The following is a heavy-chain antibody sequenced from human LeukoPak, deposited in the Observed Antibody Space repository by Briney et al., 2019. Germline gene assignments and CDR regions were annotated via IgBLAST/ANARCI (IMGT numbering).Heavy chain of an antibody. D-gene: IGHD3-3*01. V-gene: IGHV4-59*11. CDR2: INYSGST. CDR3: ARGGTRITSFGVVMIVAFDI. CDR1: GGSISSHY. Sequence: SETLSLTCTVSGGSISSHYWSWIRQPPGKGLEWIGYINYSGSTNYNPSLKSRVTISVDTSKNQFSLKLSSVTAADTAVYYFARGGTRITSFGVVMIVAFDIWGERTMVTVSS. J-gene: IGHJ3*02.